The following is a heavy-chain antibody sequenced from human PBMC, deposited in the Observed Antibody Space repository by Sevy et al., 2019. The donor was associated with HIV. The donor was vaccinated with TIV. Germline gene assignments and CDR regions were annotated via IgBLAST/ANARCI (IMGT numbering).Heavy chain of an antibody. Sequence: SVKVSCKASGGTFSSYAISWVRQAPGQGLEWMGGIIPIFGTANYAQKFQGRVTITADESTSTAYMELSSLRSEDTAVYYCARVYDFWSGYSSDYYYYMDVWGQGTTVTVSS. V-gene: IGHV1-69*13. CDR2: IIPIFGTA. D-gene: IGHD3-3*01. CDR3: ARVYDFWSGYSSDYYYYMDV. CDR1: GGTFSSYA. J-gene: IGHJ6*03.